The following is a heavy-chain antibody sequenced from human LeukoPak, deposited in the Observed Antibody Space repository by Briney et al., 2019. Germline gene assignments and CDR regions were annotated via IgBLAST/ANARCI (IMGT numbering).Heavy chain of an antibody. CDR3: ARDSDVPFDY. CDR1: GFTFSSYS. Sequence: PGGSLRLSCEASGFTFSSYSMSWVRQAPGKGLEWVSAITGSGRSTYYADSVKGRFTVSRDNSKNTLYLQMNSLRAEDTAVYYCARDSDVPFDYWGQGTLVTVSS. V-gene: IGHV3-23*01. CDR2: ITGSGRST. D-gene: IGHD3-16*01. J-gene: IGHJ4*02.